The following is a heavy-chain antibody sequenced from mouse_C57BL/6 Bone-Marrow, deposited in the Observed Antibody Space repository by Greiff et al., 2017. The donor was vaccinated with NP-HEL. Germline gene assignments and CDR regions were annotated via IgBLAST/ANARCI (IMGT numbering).Heavy chain of an antibody. CDR3: ARGGYYYGSSYDAMDY. V-gene: IGHV3-1*01. CDR1: GYSITSGYD. CDR2: ISYSGST. D-gene: IGHD1-1*01. J-gene: IGHJ4*01. Sequence: DVQLQESGAGMVKPSQSLSLTCTVTGYSITSGYDWHWIRHFPGNKLEWMGYISYSGSTNYNPSLKSRISITHDTSKNHFFLKLNSVTTEDTATYYCARGGYYYGSSYDAMDYWGQGTSVTVSS.